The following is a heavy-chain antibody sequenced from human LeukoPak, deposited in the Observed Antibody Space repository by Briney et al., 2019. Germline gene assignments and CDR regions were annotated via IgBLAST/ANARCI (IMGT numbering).Heavy chain of an antibody. J-gene: IGHJ5*02. CDR3: ARDYYGSGSYEWFDP. CDR2: IYTSGST. CDR1: GGSISSGSYY. D-gene: IGHD3-10*01. Sequence: NPSETLSLTCTVSGGSISSGSYYWSWIRQPAGKGLEWIGRIYTSGSTNYNPSLKSRVTISVDTSKNQFSLKLSSVTAADTAVYYCARDYYGSGSYEWFDPWGQGTLVTVSS. V-gene: IGHV4-61*02.